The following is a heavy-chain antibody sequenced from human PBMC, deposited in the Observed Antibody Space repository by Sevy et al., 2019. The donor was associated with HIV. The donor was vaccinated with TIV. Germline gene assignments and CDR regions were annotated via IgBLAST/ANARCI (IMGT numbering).Heavy chain of an antibody. J-gene: IGHJ4*01. CDR2: ISSSSDSSRTL. D-gene: IGHD6-19*01. Sequence: GGSLRLSCVASGFTFSSYSMNWVRQAPGTGLEWVSYISSSSDSSRTLYYADSVKGRFSISRDNAKNSVHLQMTSLRVEDTAVYYCARPDLSGWYFDFWGHGTLVTVSS. CDR3: ARPDLSGWYFDF. CDR1: GFTFSSYS. V-gene: IGHV3-48*01.